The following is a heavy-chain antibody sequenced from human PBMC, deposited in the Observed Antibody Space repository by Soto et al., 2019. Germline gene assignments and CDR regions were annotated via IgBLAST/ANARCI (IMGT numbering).Heavy chain of an antibody. V-gene: IGHV4-34*01. Sequence: SVPLSLNCAVNGAAFRGSYWSRVRQPPGKGLEWIGEINHSGSTNYNPSLKSRVTISVDTSKNQFSLKLSSVTAADTAVYYCASARAARPGWKYYYYYMDVWGKGTTVT. CDR3: ASARAARPGWKYYYYYMDV. D-gene: IGHD6-6*01. J-gene: IGHJ6*03. CDR1: GAAFRGSY. CDR2: INHSGST.